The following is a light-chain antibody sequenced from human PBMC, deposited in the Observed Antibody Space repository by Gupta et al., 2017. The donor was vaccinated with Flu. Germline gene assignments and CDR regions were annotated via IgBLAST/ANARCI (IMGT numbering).Light chain of an antibody. V-gene: IGLV3-21*03. Sequence: NTSNTICVAHHMRCISVRVYHQMPREPPVLVADDHRDQITCQPERFTNSNPGNTATLTINGDKAEDEADYYCQVWDISSDHLVFGGGTKLTVL. CDR2: DHR. CDR3: QVWDISSDHLV. CDR1: HMRCIS. J-gene: IGLJ2*01.